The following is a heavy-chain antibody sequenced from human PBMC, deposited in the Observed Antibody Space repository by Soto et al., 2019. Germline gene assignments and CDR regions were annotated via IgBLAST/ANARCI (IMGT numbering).Heavy chain of an antibody. CDR3: AKDGGGYYDSSGHYYDAFDI. J-gene: IGHJ3*02. D-gene: IGHD3-22*01. Sequence: PGGSLRLSCAASGFTFSSYAMSWVRQAPGKGLEWVSAISGSGGSTYYADSVKGRFTISRDNSKNTLYLQMNSLRAEDTAVYYCAKDGGGYYDSSGHYYDAFDIWGQGTMVTLSS. CDR1: GFTFSSYA. CDR2: ISGSGGST. V-gene: IGHV3-23*01.